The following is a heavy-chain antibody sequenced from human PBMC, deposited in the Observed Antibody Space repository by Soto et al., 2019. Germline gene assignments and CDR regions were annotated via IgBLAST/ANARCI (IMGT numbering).Heavy chain of an antibody. J-gene: IGHJ5*02. CDR2: IYYSGST. D-gene: IGHD6-6*01. CDR3: ARVLAARPTIWFDP. Sequence: QVQLPESGPGLVKPSETLSLTCTDSGGSISSYYCSWIRQPPGKGLEWIGYIYYSGSTNYNPSLTRRVTIVLDTSKNQFSLKLSSAADADTAVYYCARVLAARPTIWFDPWGQGPLVTVAS. CDR1: GGSISSYY. V-gene: IGHV4-59*01.